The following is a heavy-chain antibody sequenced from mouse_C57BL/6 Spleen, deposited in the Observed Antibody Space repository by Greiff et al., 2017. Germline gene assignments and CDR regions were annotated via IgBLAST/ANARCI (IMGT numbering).Heavy chain of an antibody. CDR2: ISSGGDYI. CDR3: TTNYYGSSPYYFDY. Sequence: EVKLMESGEGLVKPGGSLKLSCAASGFTFSSYAMSWVRQTPEKRLEWVAYISSGGDYIYYADTVKGRFTISRDNARNTLYLQMSSLKSEDTAMYYCTTNYYGSSPYYFDYWGQGTTLTVSS. CDR1: GFTFSSYA. J-gene: IGHJ2*01. D-gene: IGHD1-1*01. V-gene: IGHV5-9-1*02.